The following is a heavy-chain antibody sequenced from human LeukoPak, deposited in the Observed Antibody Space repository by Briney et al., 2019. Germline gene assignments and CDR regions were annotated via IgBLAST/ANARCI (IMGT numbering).Heavy chain of an antibody. V-gene: IGHV1-69*13. Sequence: SVKVSCKASGGTFSSYAISWVRQAPGQGLEWMGGIIPIFGTANYAQKLQGRVTITADESTSTAYMELSSLRSEDTAVYYCARDPSAPDFVDYWGQGTLVTVSS. CDR3: ARDPSAPDFVDY. CDR2: IIPIFGTA. D-gene: IGHD1-14*01. J-gene: IGHJ4*02. CDR1: GGTFSSYA.